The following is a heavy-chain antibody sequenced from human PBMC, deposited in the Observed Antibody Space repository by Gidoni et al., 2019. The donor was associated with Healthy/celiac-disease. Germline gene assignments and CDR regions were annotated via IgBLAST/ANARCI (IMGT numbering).Heavy chain of an antibody. J-gene: IGHJ4*02. Sequence: EVQPVESGGGLVKPGGSLRLSCAASGFTFSSYSMNWVRQAPGKGLEWVSYISSSSSYIYYADAVKGRFTISRDNAKNALYMQMNSLRAEDTAVYYCARERHFDYWGQGTLVTVSS. V-gene: IGHV3-21*01. D-gene: IGHD6-25*01. CDR3: ARERHFDY. CDR2: ISSSSSYI. CDR1: GFTFSSYS.